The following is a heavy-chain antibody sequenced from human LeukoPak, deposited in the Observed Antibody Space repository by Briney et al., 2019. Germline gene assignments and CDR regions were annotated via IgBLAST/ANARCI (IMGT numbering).Heavy chain of an antibody. D-gene: IGHD4-17*01. CDR3: ARPGPATTVTDAFDI. CDR1: GYSFTSYW. Sequence: GESLKISCKGSGYSFTSYWIGWVRQMPGKGLEWTGIIYPGDSDTRYSPSFQGQVTISADKSISTAYLQWSSLKASDTAMYYCARPGPATTVTDAFDIWGQGTMVTVSS. V-gene: IGHV5-51*01. J-gene: IGHJ3*02. CDR2: IYPGDSDT.